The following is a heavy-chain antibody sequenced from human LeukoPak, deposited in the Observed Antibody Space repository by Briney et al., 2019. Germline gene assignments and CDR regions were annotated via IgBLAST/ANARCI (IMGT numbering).Heavy chain of an antibody. D-gene: IGHD2-15*01. V-gene: IGHV5-51*01. J-gene: IGHJ5*02. Sequence: GESLKISCKGSGYGFTSYWIGWVRQMPGKGLEWMGIIYPGDSDTRYSPSFQGQVTISADKSISTAYLQWSSLKASDTAMYYCARQGGYCSGGSCYGWFDPWGQGTLVTVSS. CDR2: IYPGDSDT. CDR3: ARQGGYCSGGSCYGWFDP. CDR1: GYGFTSYW.